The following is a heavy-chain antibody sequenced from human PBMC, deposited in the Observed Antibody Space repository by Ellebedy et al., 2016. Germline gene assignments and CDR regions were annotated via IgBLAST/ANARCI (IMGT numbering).Heavy chain of an antibody. V-gene: IGHV3-21*01. Sequence: GESLKISXAASGFTLSDYSMNWVRQAPGKGLEWVSSITSSSSYIFYADSVKCRFTISRDNAKNSVYLQMNSLRGEDTALYYCARGVGGTSLNWFDPWGQGTLVTVSS. D-gene: IGHD3-16*01. CDR2: ITSSSSYI. CDR3: ARGVGGTSLNWFDP. J-gene: IGHJ5*02. CDR1: GFTLSDYS.